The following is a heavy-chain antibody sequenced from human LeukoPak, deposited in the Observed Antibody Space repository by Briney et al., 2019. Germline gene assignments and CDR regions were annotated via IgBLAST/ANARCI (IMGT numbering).Heavy chain of an antibody. D-gene: IGHD6-13*01. J-gene: IGHJ4*02. CDR2: MNPNSGNT. CDR1: GYTFTSYD. V-gene: IGHV1-8*01. CDR3: ARAHKAAAGTYYFDY. Sequence: ASVKVSCKASGYTFTSYDINWVRQATGQGLEWMGWMNPNSGNTGYAQKFQGGVTMTRNTSISTAYMELSSLRSEDTAVYYCARAHKAAAGTYYFDYWGQGTLVTVSS.